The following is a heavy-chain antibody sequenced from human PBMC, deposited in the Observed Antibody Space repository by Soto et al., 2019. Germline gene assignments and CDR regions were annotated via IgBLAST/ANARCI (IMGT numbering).Heavy chain of an antibody. J-gene: IGHJ4*02. CDR2: VYSSGST. D-gene: IGHD3-22*01. V-gene: IGHV4-4*07. CDR3: ARDAYYDSSGHYYFFDT. CDR1: GVSIRNYY. Sequence: NPSETLSLTCTVSGVSIRNYYWSWIRQPAGKGLEWIGRVYSSGSTNYNPSLKSRVTMSVDMSKNQVSLRLSSVTAADTAVYYCARDAYYDSSGHYYFFDTWGQGTLVTVS.